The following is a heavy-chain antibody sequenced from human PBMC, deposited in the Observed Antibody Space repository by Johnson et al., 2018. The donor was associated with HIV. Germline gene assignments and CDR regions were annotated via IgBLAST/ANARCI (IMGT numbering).Heavy chain of an antibody. CDR2: ISYDGSNK. V-gene: IGHV3-30*14. CDR3: ARDGKYSSIGPDAFDV. D-gene: IGHD6-13*01. Sequence: QVQLVESGGGVVQPGRSLRLSCAASGFTFSSYTMHWVRQAPGKGLAWVAVISYDGSNKSFAASVKGRFTISRDNSKNTLYLQMNSLRPEDTAVYFCARDGKYSSIGPDAFDVWGQGTMVAVSS. J-gene: IGHJ3*01. CDR1: GFTFSSYT.